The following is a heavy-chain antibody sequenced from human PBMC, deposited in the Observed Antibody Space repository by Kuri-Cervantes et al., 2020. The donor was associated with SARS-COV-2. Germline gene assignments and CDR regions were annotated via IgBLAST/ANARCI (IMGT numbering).Heavy chain of an antibody. CDR2: ISAYNGNT. V-gene: IGHV1-18*04. J-gene: IGHJ2*01. CDR1: GYTFTSYG. D-gene: IGHD1-7*01. CDR3: ARRSGTTLWYFDL. Sequence: ASVKVSCKASGYTFTSYGISWVRQAPGQGLEWMGWISAYNGNTNYAQKLQGRVTMTTDTSTSTAYLQWSSLKASDTAMYYCARRSGTTLWYFDLWGRGTLVTVSS.